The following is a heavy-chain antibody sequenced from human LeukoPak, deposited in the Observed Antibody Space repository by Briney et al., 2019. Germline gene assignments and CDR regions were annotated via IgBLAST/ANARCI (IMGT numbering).Heavy chain of an antibody. CDR1: GFTFSSYA. V-gene: IGHV3-30*04. CDR2: ISYDGSNK. CDR3: ARSGSSWLEGFDY. Sequence: PGGSLRLSCAASGFTFSSYAMHWVRQAPGKGLEWVAVISYDGSNKYYADSVKGRFTISRDNSKNTLYLQMNSLRAEDTAVYYCARSGSSWLEGFDYWGQGTLVTVSS. D-gene: IGHD6-13*01. J-gene: IGHJ4*02.